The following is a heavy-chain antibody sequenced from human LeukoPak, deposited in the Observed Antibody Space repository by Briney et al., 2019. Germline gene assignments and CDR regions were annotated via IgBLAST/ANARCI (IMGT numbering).Heavy chain of an antibody. CDR1: GFTFSSYW. CDR2: IKQDGSEK. V-gene: IGHV3-7*01. J-gene: IGHJ6*03. CDR3: AREGSSGWENYYYYYMDV. Sequence: GGSLRLSCAASGFTFSSYWMSWVRQAPGKGLEWVANIKQDGSEKYYVDSVKGRFTISRDNAKNSLYLQMNSLRAEDTAVYYCAREGSSGWENYYYYYMDVWGKGTTVTVSS. D-gene: IGHD6-19*01.